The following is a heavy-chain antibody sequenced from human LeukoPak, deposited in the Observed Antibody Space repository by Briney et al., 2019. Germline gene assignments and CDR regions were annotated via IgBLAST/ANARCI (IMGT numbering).Heavy chain of an antibody. CDR3: AKGYCSGGSCWDAFDI. J-gene: IGHJ3*02. Sequence: GGSLRLSCAASGFTFSSYAMSWVRQAPGKGLEWVSAISGSDGSTYYADSVKGRFTISRDNSKNTLYLQMNSLRAEDTAVYYCAKGYCSGGSCWDAFDIWGQGTMVTVSS. D-gene: IGHD2-15*01. CDR2: ISGSDGST. CDR1: GFTFSSYA. V-gene: IGHV3-23*01.